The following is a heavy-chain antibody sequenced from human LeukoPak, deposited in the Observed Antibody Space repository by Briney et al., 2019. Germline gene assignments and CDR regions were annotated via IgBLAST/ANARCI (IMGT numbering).Heavy chain of an antibody. J-gene: IGHJ4*02. CDR1: GFTFSSYA. V-gene: IGHV3-30-3*01. Sequence: GGSLRLSCAASGFTFSSYAMHWVRQAPGKGLEWVAVISYDGSNKYYADSVKGRFTISRDNSKNTLYLQMNSLRAEDTAVYYCARASGRYSGYDFDTGRLFDYWGQGTLVTVSS. CDR2: ISYDGSNK. D-gene: IGHD5-12*01. CDR3: ARASGRYSGYDFDTGRLFDY.